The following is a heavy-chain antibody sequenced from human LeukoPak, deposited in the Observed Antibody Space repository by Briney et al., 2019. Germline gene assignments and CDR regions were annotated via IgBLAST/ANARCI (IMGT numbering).Heavy chain of an antibody. CDR3: ARVGDTSGYYYHFDY. CDR2: IYYSGST. J-gene: IGHJ4*02. D-gene: IGHD3-22*01. CDR1: GGSISSSSYY. Sequence: PSETLSLTCTVSGGSISSSSYYWGWIRQPPGKGLEWIGSIYYSGSTYYNPSLKSRVTISVDTSKNQFSLKMSSVTAADTAVFYCARVGDTSGYYYHFDYWGQGTLVTVSS. V-gene: IGHV4-39*07.